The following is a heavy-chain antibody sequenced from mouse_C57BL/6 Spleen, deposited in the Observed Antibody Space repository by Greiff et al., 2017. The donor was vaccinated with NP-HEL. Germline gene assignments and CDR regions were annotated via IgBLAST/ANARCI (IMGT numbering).Heavy chain of an antibody. CDR3: ARGGITTVLDY. V-gene: IGHV1-26*01. D-gene: IGHD1-1*01. CDR2: INPNKGGA. Sequence: EVQLQQSGPELVKPGASVQISCKASGYTFTDSYMNWVKPRHGTGLEWLGDINPNKGGAGYNQKFKGKATWTVDKSSRTAYMELRSLTSGDSAVYYCARGGITTVLDYWGRGTSLTVS. J-gene: IGHJ2*03. CDR1: GYTFTDSY.